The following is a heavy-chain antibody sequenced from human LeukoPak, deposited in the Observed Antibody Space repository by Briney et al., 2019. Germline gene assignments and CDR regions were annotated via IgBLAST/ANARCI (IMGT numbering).Heavy chain of an antibody. V-gene: IGHV3-30*02. CDR1: GFTFSSYA. D-gene: IGHD6-13*01. CDR2: IRYDGSNE. Sequence: GGSLRLSCAASGFTFSSYAMHWVRQAPGKGLEWVAFIRYDGSNEYYADSVKGRFTISRDNSKNTLYLQMNSLKAEDTAVYYCAKDYSGSWYGFDYWGQGTLVTVSS. CDR3: AKDYSGSWYGFDY. J-gene: IGHJ4*02.